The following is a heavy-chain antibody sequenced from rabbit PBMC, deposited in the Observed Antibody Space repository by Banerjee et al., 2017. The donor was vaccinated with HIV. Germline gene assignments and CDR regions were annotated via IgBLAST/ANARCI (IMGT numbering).Heavy chain of an antibody. CDR1: GFTISSSYY. D-gene: IGHD6-1*01. V-gene: IGHV1S40*01. Sequence: QQLEESGGDVVQPGASLTLTCKASGFTISSSYYMCWVRQAQGKGLEWIACIYGGSSGSTYYARWAKGRFTISKTSSTTVTLQMTSLTAADTATYFCARWGYYNGGYAGYLYALTRLDLWGPGTLVTV. CDR2: IYGGSSGST. J-gene: IGHJ3*01. CDR3: ARWGYYNGGYAGYLYALTRLDL.